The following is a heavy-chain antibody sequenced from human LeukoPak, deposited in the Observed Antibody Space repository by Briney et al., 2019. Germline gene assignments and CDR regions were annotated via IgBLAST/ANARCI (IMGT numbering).Heavy chain of an antibody. CDR3: ARDSPSWYGSDYYYGMDV. CDR2: IIPIFGTA. CDR1: GGTFSSYA. J-gene: IGHJ6*02. D-gene: IGHD6-13*01. Sequence: ASVKVSCKASGGTFSSYAISWVRQAPGQGLEWMGGIIPIFGTANYAQKFQGRVTITADESTSTAYMELSSLRSDDTAVYYCARDSPSWYGSDYYYGMDVWGQGTTVTVSS. V-gene: IGHV1-69*13.